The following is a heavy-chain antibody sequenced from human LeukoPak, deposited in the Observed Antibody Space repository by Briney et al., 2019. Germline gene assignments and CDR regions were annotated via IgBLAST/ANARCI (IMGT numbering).Heavy chain of an antibody. CDR2: IIPIFGTA. V-gene: IGHV1-69*05. CDR1: GGTFSSYA. D-gene: IGHD3-22*01. Sequence: SVKVFCKASGGTFSSYAISWVRQAPGQGLEWMGGIIPIFGTANYAQKFQGRVTITTDESTSTAYMELSSLRSEDTAVYYCARVRYYDSSGYQRREGVYYYYYMDVWGKGTTVTVSS. CDR3: ARVRYYDSSGYQRREGVYYYYYMDV. J-gene: IGHJ6*03.